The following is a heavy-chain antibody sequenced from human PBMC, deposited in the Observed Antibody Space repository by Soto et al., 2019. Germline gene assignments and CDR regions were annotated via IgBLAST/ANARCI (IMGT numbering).Heavy chain of an antibody. J-gene: IGHJ4*02. D-gene: IGHD6-6*01. CDR1: GFTFSSYA. V-gene: IGHV3-23*01. CDR3: AKRSSSSTFDY. CDR2: ISGSDDST. Sequence: EVHLLESGGGLVQPGESLRLSCAASGFTFSSYAISWVRQAPGKGLEWVSVISGSDDSTYYADSVKGRFTIPSDNSKNTMYLQMNSLRAEDTAVYYCAKRSSSSTFDYWGQGTLVTVSS.